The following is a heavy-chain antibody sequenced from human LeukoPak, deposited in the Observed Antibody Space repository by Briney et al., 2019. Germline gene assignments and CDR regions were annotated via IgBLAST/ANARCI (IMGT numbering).Heavy chain of an antibody. CDR1: GGSISSYY. Sequence: SETLSLTCTVSGGSISSYYWSWIRQPPGKGLEWIGYIYYSGSTNYNPSLKSRVTISVDTSKNQFSLKLSSVTAADTAVYYCARGLYYYYMDVWGKGTTVTVSS. J-gene: IGHJ6*03. CDR3: ARGLYYYYMDV. CDR2: IYYSGST. V-gene: IGHV4-59*12.